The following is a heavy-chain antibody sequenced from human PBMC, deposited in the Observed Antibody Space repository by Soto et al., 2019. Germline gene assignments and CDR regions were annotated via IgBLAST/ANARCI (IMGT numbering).Heavy chain of an antibody. CDR1: GYTFTGYY. Sequence: QVQLVQSGAEVKKPGASVKVSCKASGYTFTGYYMHWVRQAPGQGLEWMGWINPNSGGTNHAQQFQGRATMTRDTSISSAYMELSRLRSDDTAVYYCARSLGYFSSSSSYTGANWFDPWGQGTLVTVSS. CDR2: INPNSGGT. D-gene: IGHD2-2*02. CDR3: ARSLGYFSSSSSYTGANWFDP. V-gene: IGHV1-2*02. J-gene: IGHJ5*02.